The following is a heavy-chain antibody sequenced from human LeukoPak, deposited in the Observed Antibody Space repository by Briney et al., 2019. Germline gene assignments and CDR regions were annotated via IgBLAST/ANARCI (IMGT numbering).Heavy chain of an antibody. CDR2: IGGRGGST. Sequence: GGSLRLSCAASGFRFSDFTMTWVRQAPGKGPEWVSAIGGRGGSTYYADSLGGRFTISRDNSKGMVYLQMNSLKVEDTATCYCGKEGGAWGQGTKVTVSS. D-gene: IGHD3-16*01. J-gene: IGHJ5*02. CDR3: GKEGGA. V-gene: IGHV3-23*01. CDR1: GFRFSDFT.